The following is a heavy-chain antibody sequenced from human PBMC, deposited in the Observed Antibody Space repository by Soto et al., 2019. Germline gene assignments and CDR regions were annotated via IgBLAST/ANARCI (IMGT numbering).Heavy chain of an antibody. CDR3: ARGLVVVVTAANKGRYFDY. V-gene: IGHV4-34*01. CDR2: INHSGST. Sequence: SETLSLTCAVYGGSFSGYYWSWIRQPPGKGLEWIGEINHSGSTNYNPSLKSRVTISVDTSKNQFSLKLSSVTAADTAVYYCARGLVVVVTAANKGRYFDYWGQGTLVTVSS. D-gene: IGHD2-2*01. J-gene: IGHJ4*02. CDR1: GGSFSGYY.